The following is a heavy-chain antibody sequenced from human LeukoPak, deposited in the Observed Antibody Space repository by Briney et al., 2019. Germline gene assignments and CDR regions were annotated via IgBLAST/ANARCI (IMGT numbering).Heavy chain of an antibody. D-gene: IGHD2-8*02. V-gene: IGHV4-39*07. CDR3: ARDLRGYCDYFDY. CDR2: IYYSGST. J-gene: IGHJ4*02. Sequence: SETLSLTCTVSGGSISSSSYYWGWIRQPPGKGLEWIGSIYYSGSTYYNPSLKSRVTISVDTSENQFSLKLSSVTAADTAVYYCARDLRGYCDYFDYWGQGTLVTVSS. CDR1: GGSISSSSYY.